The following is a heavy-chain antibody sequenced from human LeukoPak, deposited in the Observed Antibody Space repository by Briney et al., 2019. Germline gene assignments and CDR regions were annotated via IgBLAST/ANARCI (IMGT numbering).Heavy chain of an antibody. J-gene: IGHJ4*02. CDR1: GYTFTGYY. D-gene: IGHD3-10*01. V-gene: IGHV1-2*02. CDR2: INPNSGGT. Sequence: ASVKVSCKASGYTFTGYYMHWVRQAAGQGLEWMGWINPNSGGTNYAQKFQGRVTMTRDTSISTAYMELSRLRSDDTAVYYCARDFIPQYYYGSGSYYDHWGQGTLVTVSS. CDR3: ARDFIPQYYYGSGSYYDH.